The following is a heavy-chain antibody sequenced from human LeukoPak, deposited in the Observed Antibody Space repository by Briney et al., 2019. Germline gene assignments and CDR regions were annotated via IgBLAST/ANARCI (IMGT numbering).Heavy chain of an antibody. CDR3: ARDKGGAVWGPIISDYSDY. V-gene: IGHV1-2*02. D-gene: IGHD3-10*01. CDR2: INPNSGGT. Sequence: GASVKVSCKASGYIFTGHYLHWLRQAPGQGLEWMGWINPNSGGTNYVQKFQGRVTMTRDTSMSTAYMELGRLTSDDTALYYCARDKGGAVWGPIISDYSDYWGQGTLVTVSS. J-gene: IGHJ4*02. CDR1: GYIFTGHY.